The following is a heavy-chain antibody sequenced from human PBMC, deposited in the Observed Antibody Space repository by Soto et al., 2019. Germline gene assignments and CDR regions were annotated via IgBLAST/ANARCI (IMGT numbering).Heavy chain of an antibody. D-gene: IGHD3-22*01. CDR2: IWYDGSNK. Sequence: PGVSLRLSCAASGFTFSSYGMHWVRQAPGKGLEWVAVIWYDGSNKYYADSVKGRFTISRDNSKNTLYLQMNSLRAEDTAVYYCARSGGYYDSSGYYYVVDGAFDIWGQGTMVTVSS. V-gene: IGHV3-33*01. J-gene: IGHJ3*02. CDR3: ARSGGYYDSSGYYYVVDGAFDI. CDR1: GFTFSSYG.